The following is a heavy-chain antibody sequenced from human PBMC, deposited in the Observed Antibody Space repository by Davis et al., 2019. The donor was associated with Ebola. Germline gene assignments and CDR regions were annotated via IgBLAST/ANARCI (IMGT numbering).Heavy chain of an antibody. D-gene: IGHD1-26*01. J-gene: IGHJ4*02. Sequence: PGGSLRLSCAASGFTFNHYWIHWVRQAPGKGLVWVSYVNNDGSSTTYADSVKGRFTSSRDNSKDTLYLQMNSLRAEDTAVYYCARDWAQIRRELRLGYWGQGTLVTVSS. CDR3: ARDWAQIRRELRLGY. CDR2: VNNDGSST. CDR1: GFTFNHYW. V-gene: IGHV3-74*01.